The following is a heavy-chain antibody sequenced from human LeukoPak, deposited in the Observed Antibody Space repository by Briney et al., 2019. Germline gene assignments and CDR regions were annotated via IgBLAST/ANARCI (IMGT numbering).Heavy chain of an antibody. V-gene: IGHV3-30*18. CDR3: AKGYTYYDFWSGYYTGIGFDYFDY. Sequence: GGSLRLSCAASGFTFSSYGMHWVRQAPGKGLEWVAVISYDGSNKYYADSVKGRFTISRDNSKNTLYLQMNSLRAEDTAVYYCAKGYTYYDFWSGYYTGIGFDYFDYWGQGTLVTVSS. CDR1: GFTFSSYG. J-gene: IGHJ4*02. CDR2: ISYDGSNK. D-gene: IGHD3-3*01.